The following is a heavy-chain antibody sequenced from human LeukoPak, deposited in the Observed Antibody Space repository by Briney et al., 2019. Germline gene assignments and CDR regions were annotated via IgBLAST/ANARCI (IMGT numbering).Heavy chain of an antibody. CDR1: GFTFSSYG. Sequence: GGSLRLSCAASGFTFSSYGMHWVRQAPGKGLEWVAVISYDGSNKYYADSVKGRFTISRDNSKNTLYLQMNSLRAEDTAVYYCAKEVIEGYSYGYDYWGQGTLVTVSS. V-gene: IGHV3-30*18. J-gene: IGHJ4*02. CDR2: ISYDGSNK. CDR3: AKEVIEGYSYGYDY. D-gene: IGHD5-18*01.